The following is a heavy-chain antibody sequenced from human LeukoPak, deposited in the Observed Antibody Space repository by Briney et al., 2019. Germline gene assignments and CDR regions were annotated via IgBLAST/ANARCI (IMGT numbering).Heavy chain of an antibody. Sequence: SETLSLTCAVYGGSFSGYYWSWIRQPPGKGLEWIGEINHSGSTNYNPSLKSRVTISVDTSKSQFSLKLSSVTAADTAVYYCARGGGSFYAWGQGTLVTVSS. V-gene: IGHV4-34*01. D-gene: IGHD2-15*01. CDR3: ARGGGSFYA. CDR1: GGSFSGYY. CDR2: INHSGST. J-gene: IGHJ5*02.